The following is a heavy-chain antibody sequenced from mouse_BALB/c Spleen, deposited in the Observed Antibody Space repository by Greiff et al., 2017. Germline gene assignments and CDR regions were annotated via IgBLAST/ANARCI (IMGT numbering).Heavy chain of an antibody. CDR3: NAWPFMYGNYGFAY. J-gene: IGHJ3*01. CDR1: GFNIKDYY. CDR2: IDPENGDT. Sequence: EVQLQQSGAELVRSGASVKLSCTASGFNIKDYYMHWVKQRPEQGLEWIGWIDPENGDTEYAPKFQGKATMTADTSSNTAYLQLSSLTSEDTAVYYCNAWPFMYGNYGFAYWGQGTLVTVSA. V-gene: IGHV14-4*02. D-gene: IGHD2-10*02.